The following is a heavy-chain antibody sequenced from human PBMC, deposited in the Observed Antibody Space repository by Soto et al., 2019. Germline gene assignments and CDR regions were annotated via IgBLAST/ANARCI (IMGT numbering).Heavy chain of an antibody. D-gene: IGHD4-17*01. Sequence: EVQVVESGGGLVQPGGSLRLSCAVSGFTFSSYWMTWVRQAPGKGLEWVANIKQDGSEKYYVDSVKGRFTISRDNAMNSLYLQMNSLSAEDTAVYYCARQARTYNDYGDFDYWGQGTLVTVSS. CDR3: ARQARTYNDYGDFDY. J-gene: IGHJ4*02. V-gene: IGHV3-7*05. CDR1: GFTFSSYW. CDR2: IKQDGSEK.